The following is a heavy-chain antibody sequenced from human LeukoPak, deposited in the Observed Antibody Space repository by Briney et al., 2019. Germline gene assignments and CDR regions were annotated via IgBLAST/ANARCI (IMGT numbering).Heavy chain of an antibody. J-gene: IGHJ4*02. Sequence: PWGSLRLSCAASGNYWMHWVRQAPGQGLVWVSHINGDGSWTTYADSVKGRFTISKDNAKNTVYLQMNNLRAEDTAVYYCVSFYETYWGRGTLVTVSS. CDR2: INGDGSWT. V-gene: IGHV3-74*01. CDR3: VSFYETY. CDR1: GNYW. D-gene: IGHD2-2*01.